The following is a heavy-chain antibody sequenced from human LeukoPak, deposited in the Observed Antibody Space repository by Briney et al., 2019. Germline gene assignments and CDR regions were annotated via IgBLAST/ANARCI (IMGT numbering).Heavy chain of an antibody. CDR1: GFTFSSYG. CDR3: AKDLEDIVVVPAAMGYYFDY. D-gene: IGHD2-2*01. J-gene: IGHJ4*02. CDR2: IRYDGSNK. Sequence: PGGSLRLSCAASGFTFSSYGMHWVRQAPGEGLEWVAFIRYDGSNKYYADSVKGRFTISRDNSKNTLYLQMNSLRAEDTAVYYCAKDLEDIVVVPAAMGYYFDYWGQGTLVTVSS. V-gene: IGHV3-30*02.